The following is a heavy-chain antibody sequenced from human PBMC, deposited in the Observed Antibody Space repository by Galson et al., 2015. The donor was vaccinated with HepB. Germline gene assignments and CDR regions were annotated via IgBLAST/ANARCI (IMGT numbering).Heavy chain of an antibody. V-gene: IGHV4-61*01. CDR1: GGSVSSGSYY. Sequence: LSLTCTVSGGSVSSGSYYWSWIRQPPGKGLEWIGYIYYSGSTNYNPSLKSRVTISVDTSKNQFSLKLSSVTAADTAVYYCARGTYYYDSGRYSHWFDPWGQGTQVTVSS. D-gene: IGHD3-10*01. CDR2: IYYSGST. CDR3: ARGTYYYDSGRYSHWFDP. J-gene: IGHJ5*02.